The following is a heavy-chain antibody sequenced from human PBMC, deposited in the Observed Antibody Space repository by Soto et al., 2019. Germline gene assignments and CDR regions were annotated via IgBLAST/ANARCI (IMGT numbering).Heavy chain of an antibody. Sequence: GGSLRLSCAASGFTFSSYEMNWVRQAPGKGLEWVSYISSSGGTIYYADSVKGRFTISRDNAKNSLYLQMNSLRAEDTAVYYCARDGLRGYSGYDSYYYGMDVWGQGTTVTVSS. CDR1: GFTFSSYE. V-gene: IGHV3-48*03. J-gene: IGHJ6*02. D-gene: IGHD5-12*01. CDR3: ARDGLRGYSGYDSYYYGMDV. CDR2: ISSSGGTI.